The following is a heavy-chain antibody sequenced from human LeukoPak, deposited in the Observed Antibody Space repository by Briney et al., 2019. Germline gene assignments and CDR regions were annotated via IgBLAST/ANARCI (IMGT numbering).Heavy chain of an antibody. J-gene: IGHJ5*02. D-gene: IGHD3-22*01. CDR3: ARGTLYDSSGYHNWFDP. CDR2: INAGNGNT. V-gene: IGHV1-3*03. Sequence: GASVKVSCKASGYTFTGYYMHWVRQAPGQRLEWMGWINAGNGNTKYSQEFQGRVTITRDTSASTAYMELSSLRSEDMAVYYCARGTLYDSSGYHNWFDPWGQGTLVTVSS. CDR1: GYTFTGYY.